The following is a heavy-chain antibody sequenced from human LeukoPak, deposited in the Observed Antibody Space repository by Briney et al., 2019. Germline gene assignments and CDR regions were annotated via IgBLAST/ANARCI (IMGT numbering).Heavy chain of an antibody. V-gene: IGHV1-2*06. D-gene: IGHD5-18*01. CDR2: ISPNSGGT. CDR1: GYTFTGYY. J-gene: IGHJ6*03. Sequence: ASVKVSCKASGYTFTGYYMHWVRQAPGQGLEWMGRISPNSGGTNYAQKFQGRVTITRDTSISTAYVELSRLRSDDTAVYYCARDRGYGIYYYYYMDVWGKGTTVTVSS. CDR3: ARDRGYGIYYYYYMDV.